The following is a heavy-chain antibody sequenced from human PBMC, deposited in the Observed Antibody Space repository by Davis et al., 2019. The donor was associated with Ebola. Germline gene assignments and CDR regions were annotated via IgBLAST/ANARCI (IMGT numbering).Heavy chain of an antibody. J-gene: IGHJ4*02. CDR1: GFTFSDYY. CDR3: AKDISGLARYYFDY. V-gene: IGHV3-11*01. Sequence: GGSLRLSCAASGFTFSDYYMSWIRQAPGKGLEWVSYISSSGSTIYYADSVKGRFTISRDNAKNSLYLQMNSLRAEDTALYYCAKDISGLARYYFDYWGQGTLVTVSS. CDR2: ISSSGSTI. D-gene: IGHD1-14*01.